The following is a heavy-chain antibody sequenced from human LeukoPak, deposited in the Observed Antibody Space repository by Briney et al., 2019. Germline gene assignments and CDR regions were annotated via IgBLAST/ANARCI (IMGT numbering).Heavy chain of an antibody. J-gene: IGHJ5*02. CDR3: ARGYYDSSGYLISYNWFDP. D-gene: IGHD3-22*01. CDR1: GGSISHYY. V-gene: IGHV4-59*01. Sequence: SETLSLTCTVSGGSISHYYWSWIRQPQGKGLEWIGYIYYSGSTNYNPSLKSRVTISVDTSKNQFSLKLSSVTAADTAVYYCARGYYDSSGYLISYNWFDPWGQGTLVTVSS. CDR2: IYYSGST.